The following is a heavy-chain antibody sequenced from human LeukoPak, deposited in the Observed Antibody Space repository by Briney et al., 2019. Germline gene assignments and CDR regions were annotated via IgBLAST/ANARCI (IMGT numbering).Heavy chain of an antibody. D-gene: IGHD3-22*01. J-gene: IGHJ3*02. CDR2: IYTSGST. Sequence: SETLSLTCTVSGGSISSYYWSWIRQPAGKGLEWIGRIYTSGSTNYNPSLKSRVTMSVDTSKNQFSLKLSSVTAADTAVYYCARAWVYDSSGYYLFSDAFDIWGQGTMVTVSS. CDR1: GGSISSYY. CDR3: ARAWVYDSSGYYLFSDAFDI. V-gene: IGHV4-4*07.